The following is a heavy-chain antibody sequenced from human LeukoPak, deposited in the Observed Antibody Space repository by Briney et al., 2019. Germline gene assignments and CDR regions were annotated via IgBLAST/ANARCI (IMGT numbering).Heavy chain of an antibody. CDR1: GFTFSSYS. CDR3: ARARITMVRGVSHHAFDI. Sequence: PGGSLRLSCAASGFTFSSYSMNWVRQAPGKGLEWVSSISSSSSYIYYADSVKGRFTISRDNAKNSLYLQMNSLRAEDTAAYYCARARITMVRGVSHHAFDIWGQGTMVTVSS. J-gene: IGHJ3*02. V-gene: IGHV3-21*01. D-gene: IGHD3-10*01. CDR2: ISSSSSYI.